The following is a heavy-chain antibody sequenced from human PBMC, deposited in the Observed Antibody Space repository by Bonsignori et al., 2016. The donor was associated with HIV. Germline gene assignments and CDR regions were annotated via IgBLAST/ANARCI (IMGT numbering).Heavy chain of an antibody. J-gene: IGHJ4*02. Sequence: VRQMPGKGLEWMGIIYPGDSDTRYSPSFQGQVTISADKSISTAYLQWSSLKASDTAMYYCARRVVGDLFDYWGQGTLVTVSS. CDR3: ARRVVGDLFDY. D-gene: IGHD1-26*01. CDR2: IYPGDSDT. V-gene: IGHV5-51*01.